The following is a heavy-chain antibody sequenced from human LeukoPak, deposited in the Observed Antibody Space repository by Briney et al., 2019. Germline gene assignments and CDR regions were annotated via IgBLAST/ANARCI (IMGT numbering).Heavy chain of an antibody. Sequence: GGSLRLSCAASGFTFSSYSMNWVRQAPGKGLEWVSVIYSGGSTYYADSVKGRFTISRDNSKNTLYLQMNSLRAEDTAVYYCARDQVTMWEPIDYYGMDVWGQGTTVTVSS. CDR1: GFTFSSYS. CDR2: IYSGGST. D-gene: IGHD3-10*02. V-gene: IGHV3-66*01. J-gene: IGHJ6*02. CDR3: ARDQVTMWEPIDYYGMDV.